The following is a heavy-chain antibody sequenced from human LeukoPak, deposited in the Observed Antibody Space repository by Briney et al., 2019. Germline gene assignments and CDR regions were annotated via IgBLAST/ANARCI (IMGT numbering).Heavy chain of an antibody. CDR3: AGRPKSYYYGSGSPGDY. J-gene: IGHJ4*02. D-gene: IGHD3-10*01. CDR1: GFTFSSYE. CDR2: TSSSGSTI. V-gene: IGHV3-48*03. Sequence: PGGSLRLSCAASGFTFSSYEMNWVRQAPGKGLEWVSYTSSSGSTIYYADSVKGRFTISRDNAKNSLYLQMNSLRAEDTAVYYCAGRPKSYYYGSGSPGDYWGQGTLVTVSS.